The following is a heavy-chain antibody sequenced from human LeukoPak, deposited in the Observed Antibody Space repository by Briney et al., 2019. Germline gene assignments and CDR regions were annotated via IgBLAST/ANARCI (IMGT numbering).Heavy chain of an antibody. V-gene: IGHV4-34*01. J-gene: IGHJ4*02. Sequence: SETLSLTCAVYGGSFSGYYGSWIRQPPGKGLEWIGEIKHSGSTNYNPSLKSRVTISVDPSKRQFSLKLSSVPAADTAVYYCAGEGRPCSSTSCPDYWGEGTLVSASS. CDR2: IKHSGST. CDR3: AGEGRPCSSTSCPDY. D-gene: IGHD2-2*01. CDR1: GGSFSGYY.